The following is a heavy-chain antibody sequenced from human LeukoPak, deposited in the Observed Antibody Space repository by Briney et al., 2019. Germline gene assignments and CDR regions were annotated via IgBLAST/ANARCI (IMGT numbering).Heavy chain of an antibody. J-gene: IGHJ5*02. CDR1: GFTFSTYG. Sequence: PGGSLRLSCAASGFTFSTYGMQSVRQAPGKGLEWMSFIWFDGSSKHYADSVKGRFIISRDNSKSTLYLEMNSLRPEDTGVYYCAKDLPPTIMIAWGQGTLVTVSS. V-gene: IGHV3-30*02. D-gene: IGHD2-2*02. CDR3: AKDLPPTIMIA. CDR2: IWFDGSSK.